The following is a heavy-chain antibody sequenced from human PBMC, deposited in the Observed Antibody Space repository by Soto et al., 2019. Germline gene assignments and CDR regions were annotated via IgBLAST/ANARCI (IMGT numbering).Heavy chain of an antibody. CDR3: ERHFYPSGGDHGLDV. D-gene: IGHD6-19*01. CDR1: GFDFNTYG. V-gene: IGHV3-33*01. J-gene: IGHJ6*02. CDR2: IWYDGSNK. Sequence: QAQLVESGGGVVLPGRSLRLSCVASGFDFNTYGMHWVRQAPGKGLEWVALIWYDGSNKEYGDSVKGRFTVSRDNSRNTVYLQMNGVRAEDTAVYYCERHFYPSGGDHGLDVWGQGTMVTVSS.